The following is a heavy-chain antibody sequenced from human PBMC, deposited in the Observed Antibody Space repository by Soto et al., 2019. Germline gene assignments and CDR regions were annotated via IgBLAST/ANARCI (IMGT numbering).Heavy chain of an antibody. J-gene: IGHJ3*02. CDR2: IYYSGST. Sequence: QLQLQESGPGLVKPSETLSLTCTVSGGSISSSSYYWGWIRQPPGKGLEWIGSIYYSGSTYYNPSLKSRVTISVGTSKNQFSLKLSSVTAADTAVYYCARADSSGYYRDDAFDIWGQGTMVTVSS. D-gene: IGHD3-22*01. CDR1: GGSISSSSYY. CDR3: ARADSSGYYRDDAFDI. V-gene: IGHV4-39*01.